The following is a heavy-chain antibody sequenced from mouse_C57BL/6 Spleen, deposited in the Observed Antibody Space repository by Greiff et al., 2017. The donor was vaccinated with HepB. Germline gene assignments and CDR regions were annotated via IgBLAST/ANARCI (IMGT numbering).Heavy chain of an antibody. J-gene: IGHJ1*03. Sequence: EVKLMESGGGLVQPGGSLSLSCAASGFTFTDYYMSWVRQPPGNALEWLGFIRNKANGYTTEYSATVKGPFTISRDNSQSILYLHMNALRAEDSATYYCARYKDYDGGYFDVWGTGTTVTVSS. CDR2: IRNKANGYTT. V-gene: IGHV7-3*01. D-gene: IGHD2-4*01. CDR1: GFTFTDYY. CDR3: ARYKDYDGGYFDV.